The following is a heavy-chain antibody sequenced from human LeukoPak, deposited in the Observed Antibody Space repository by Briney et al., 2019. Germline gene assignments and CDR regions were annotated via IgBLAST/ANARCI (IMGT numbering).Heavy chain of an antibody. V-gene: IGHV4-38-2*01. D-gene: IGHD1-1*01. CDR1: GYSISSGYY. Sequence: PSETLSLTCAVSGYSISSGYYWGWIRQPPGKGLEWIGSIYHSGSTCYNPTLKSRVTISVDTSKNQFSLKLSSVTAADTAVYYCARTPGINWFDPWGQGTLVTVSS. J-gene: IGHJ5*02. CDR2: IYHSGST. CDR3: ARTPGINWFDP.